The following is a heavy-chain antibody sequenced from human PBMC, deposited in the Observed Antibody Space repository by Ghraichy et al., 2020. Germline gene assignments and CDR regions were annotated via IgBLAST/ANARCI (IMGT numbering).Heavy chain of an antibody. CDR2: IYYSGST. CDR3: ARHSSSSSWYPYYFDY. J-gene: IGHJ4*02. D-gene: IGHD6-13*01. Sequence: SETLSLTCTVSGGSISSYYWSWIRQPPGKGLEWIGYIYYSGSTNYNPSLKSRVTISVDTSKNQFSLKLSSVTAADTAVYYCARHSSSSSWYPYYFDYWGQGTLVTVSS. V-gene: IGHV4-59*08. CDR1: GGSISSYY.